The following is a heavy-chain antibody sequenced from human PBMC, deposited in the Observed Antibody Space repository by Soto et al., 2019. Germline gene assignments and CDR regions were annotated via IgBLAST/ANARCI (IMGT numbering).Heavy chain of an antibody. CDR3: ATNPVLI. Sequence: QVQLQESGPGLVKPSGTLSLTCAVFGGSFSSSNWWSWIRQSPGKGLEWIGEIYLSGSTNYNPSLKSRVTKAVDKSKNHLSLNVTSVTAAYTAVYYCATNPVLIWGQGTMVTVSS. D-gene: IGHD1-1*01. CDR2: IYLSGST. V-gene: IGHV4-4*02. J-gene: IGHJ3*02. CDR1: GGSFSSSNW.